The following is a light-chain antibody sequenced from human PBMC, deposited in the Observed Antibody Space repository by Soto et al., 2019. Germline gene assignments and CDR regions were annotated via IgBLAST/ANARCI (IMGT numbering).Light chain of an antibody. CDR2: DTT. J-gene: IGLJ1*01. CDR1: TGPVTTGHY. CDR3: LLSFPGSYV. Sequence: QAVVTQEPSLTVSPGGTVTLTCGSSTGPVTTGHYAYWFQQMPGQAPKTLIYDTTTRHSWTPARFAGSLLGDKAALTLSGAQPEDEADYYCLLSFPGSYVFGPGTKLTVL. V-gene: IGLV7-46*01.